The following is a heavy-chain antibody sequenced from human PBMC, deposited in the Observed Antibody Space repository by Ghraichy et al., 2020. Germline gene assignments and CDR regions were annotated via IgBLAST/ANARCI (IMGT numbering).Heavy chain of an antibody. J-gene: IGHJ6*03. D-gene: IGHD3/OR15-3a*01. Sequence: GGSLRLSCAVSGFTFSSYNMHWVRQAPGKGLEWVAIISYDGDSKKFSDAVKGRFTISRDNSENTLDLQMNSLRAEDTAVYYCARETDFAEDYYYMDVWGNGTMVTVSS. V-gene: IGHV3-30*03. CDR3: ARETDFAEDYYYMDV. CDR2: ISYDGDSK. CDR1: GFTFSSYN.